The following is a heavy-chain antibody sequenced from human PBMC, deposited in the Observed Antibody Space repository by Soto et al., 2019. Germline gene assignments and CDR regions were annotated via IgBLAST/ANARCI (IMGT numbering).Heavy chain of an antibody. D-gene: IGHD3-9*01. CDR1: GFSLSTSGMC. CDR2: IDWDDDK. Sequence: SGPTLVNPTQTLTPTCTFSGFSLSTSGMCVSWIRQPPGKALEWLALIDWDDDKYYSTSLKTRLTISKDTSKNKVVITMTNMDPVDTATYYCARTGPYYDILTAPHAFDIWGKGTMVTVSS. J-gene: IGHJ3*02. CDR3: ARTGPYYDILTAPHAFDI. V-gene: IGHV2-70*01.